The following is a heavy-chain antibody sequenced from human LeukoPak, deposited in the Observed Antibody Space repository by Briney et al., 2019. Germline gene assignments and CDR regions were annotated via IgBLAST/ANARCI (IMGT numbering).Heavy chain of an antibody. CDR2: FYASGTT. J-gene: IGHJ4*02. CDR1: GGSIVSHY. CDR3: AKDSSTWGNLAGHFDS. D-gene: IGHD6-13*01. V-gene: IGHV4-4*07. Sequence: SETLSLICTVSGGSIVSHYWNWIRQPAGRRLEWIGRFYASGTTNTSPSLKSRVTVSVDTSKNQFSLKLSSVTAADTAVHYCAKDSSTWGNLAGHFDSWGQGTLVTVSS.